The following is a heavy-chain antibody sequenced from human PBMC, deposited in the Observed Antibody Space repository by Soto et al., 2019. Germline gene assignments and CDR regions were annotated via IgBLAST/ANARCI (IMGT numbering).Heavy chain of an antibody. V-gene: IGHV2-26*01. CDR1: GFSLTTGKMG. CDR2: IFSDNER. CDR3: ARMKVDSYQFYYAMDV. J-gene: IGHJ6*02. Sequence: SGPTLVNPTETLTLTCTVSGFSLTTGKMGVSWIRQPPGKALEWLAHIFSDNERSYSTSLQGGLTISKDTSGSQVVLSMTNVDPVDTATYYCARMKVDSYQFYYAMDVWGQGTTVTVSS. D-gene: IGHD3-9*01.